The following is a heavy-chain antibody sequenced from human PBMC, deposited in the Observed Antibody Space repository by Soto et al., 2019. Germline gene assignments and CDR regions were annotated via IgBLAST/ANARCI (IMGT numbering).Heavy chain of an antibody. CDR3: ARIEDTMVRGKQNFDY. CDR1: GYTFTSYG. V-gene: IGHV1-18*01. Sequence: QVQLVQSGAEVKKPGASVKVSCKASGYTFTSYGISWVRQAPGQGLEWMGWISAYNGNTNYAQKLQGRVTMTTDTRTXXAYMELRSLRSDDTAVYYCARIEDTMVRGKQNFDYWGQGTLVTVSS. CDR2: ISAYNGNT. D-gene: IGHD3-10*01. J-gene: IGHJ4*02.